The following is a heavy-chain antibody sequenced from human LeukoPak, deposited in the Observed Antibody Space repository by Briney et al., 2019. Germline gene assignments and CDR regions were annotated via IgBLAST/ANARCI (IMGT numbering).Heavy chain of an antibody. Sequence: ASVKVSCKASGYTFTSYDISWVRQAPGQGLEWMGGIIPIFGTANYAQKFQGRVTITADESTSTAYMELSSLRSGGTAVYYCARDYHYYDSSGYYRSPDAFDIWGQGTMVTVSS. D-gene: IGHD3-22*01. V-gene: IGHV1-69*13. J-gene: IGHJ3*02. CDR3: ARDYHYYDSSGYYRSPDAFDI. CDR2: IIPIFGTA. CDR1: GYTFTSYD.